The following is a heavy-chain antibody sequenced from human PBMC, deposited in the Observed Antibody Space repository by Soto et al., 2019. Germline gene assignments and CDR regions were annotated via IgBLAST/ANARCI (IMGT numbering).Heavy chain of an antibody. CDR2: ISAYNGNT. D-gene: IGHD6-19*01. V-gene: IGHV1-18*01. CDR1: GYTFTSYG. CDR3: ARLHSSGRYYYYGMDV. Sequence: ASVTVSCQASGYTFTSYGIGLVRQAPGQGLEWMGWISAYNGNTNYAQKLQGRVTMTTDTSTSTAYMELRSLRSDDTAVYYCARLHSSGRYYYYGMDVWGQGTTVTVSS. J-gene: IGHJ6*02.